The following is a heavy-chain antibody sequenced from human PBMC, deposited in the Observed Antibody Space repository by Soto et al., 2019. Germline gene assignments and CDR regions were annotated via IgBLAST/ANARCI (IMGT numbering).Heavy chain of an antibody. CDR1: GFTFSSYA. D-gene: IGHD4-17*01. V-gene: IGHV3-23*01. Sequence: GGSLRLSCAASGFTFSSYAMSWVRQAPGKGLEWVSAISGSGGSTYYTDSVKGRFTISRDNSKNTLYRQMNSLRAEDTAVDYCAKHLGDYGDYEGPYGMDVWGQGTTVTVSS. J-gene: IGHJ6*02. CDR3: AKHLGDYGDYEGPYGMDV. CDR2: ISGSGGST.